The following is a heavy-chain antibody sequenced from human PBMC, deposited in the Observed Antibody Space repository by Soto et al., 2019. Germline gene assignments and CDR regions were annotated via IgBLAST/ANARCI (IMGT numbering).Heavy chain of an antibody. V-gene: IGHV3-30*18. CDR3: AKELEMVNNCFDP. J-gene: IGHJ5*02. CDR1: GFTFSSYG. Sequence: GSLRLSCAASGFTFSSYGIHFFRHSACKGLEWVAVISYDGSNKYYADSVKGRFTISRDNSKNTLYLQMNSLRAEDTAVYSCAKELEMVNNCFDPWGQGTLVTVSS. CDR2: ISYDGSNK. D-gene: IGHD5-18*01.